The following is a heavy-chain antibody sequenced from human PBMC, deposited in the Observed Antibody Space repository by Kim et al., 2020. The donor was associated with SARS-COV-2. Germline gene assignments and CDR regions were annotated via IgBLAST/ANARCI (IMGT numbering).Heavy chain of an antibody. D-gene: IGHD3-10*01. J-gene: IGHJ5*02. V-gene: IGHV4-34*01. CDR1: GGSFSGYY. CDR2: INHSGST. CDR3: ARACRGLTRRITMVRGVIMGFDP. Sequence: SETLSLTCAVYGGSFSGYYWSWIRQPPEKGLEWIGEINHSGSTNYNPSLKSRVTISVDTSKNQFSLKLSSVTAADTAVYYCARACRGLTRRITMVRGVIMGFDPWGQGTLVTVSS.